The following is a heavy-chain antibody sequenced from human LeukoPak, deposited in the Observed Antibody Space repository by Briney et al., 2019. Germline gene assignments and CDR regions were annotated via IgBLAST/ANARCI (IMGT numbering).Heavy chain of an antibody. V-gene: IGHV1-46*01. D-gene: IGHD6-19*01. CDR1: GYTFTSYY. CDR3: ARDPSSGPSDNWFDP. J-gene: IGHJ5*02. Sequence: GASVKVSCKASGYTFTSYYMHWVRQAPGQGLEWMGIINPSGGSTSYAQKFQGRVTMTRDTSTSTVYMELSSLRSEDTAVYYCARDPSSGPSDNWFDPWGQGTQVTVSS. CDR2: INPSGGST.